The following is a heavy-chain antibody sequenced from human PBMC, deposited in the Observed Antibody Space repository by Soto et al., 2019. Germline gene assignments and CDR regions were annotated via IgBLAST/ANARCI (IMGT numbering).Heavy chain of an antibody. CDR1: GFTFSSYA. CDR3: AKDAAWGIAGPSRFDY. Sequence: GGSLRLSCAASGFTFSSYAMSWVRQAPGKGLEWVSAISGSGGSTYYADSVKGRFTISRDNSKNTLYLQMNSLRAEDTAVYYCAKDAAWGIAGPSRFDYWGQGTLVTVSS. CDR2: ISGSGGST. D-gene: IGHD6-13*01. J-gene: IGHJ4*02. V-gene: IGHV3-23*01.